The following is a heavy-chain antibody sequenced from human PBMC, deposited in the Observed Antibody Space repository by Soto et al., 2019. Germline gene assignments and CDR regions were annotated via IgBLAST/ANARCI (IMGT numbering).Heavy chain of an antibody. D-gene: IGHD6-13*01. CDR3: ARGRYSSSWYYYYGMDV. CDR1: GYTFTSYD. V-gene: IGHV1-8*01. Sequence: GASVKVSCKASGYTFTSYDINWVRQATGQGLEWMGWMNPNSGNTGYAQKFQGRVTMTRNTSISTAYMELSSLRSEDTAVYYCARGRYSSSWYYYYGMDVWGQGTTVTV. J-gene: IGHJ6*02. CDR2: MNPNSGNT.